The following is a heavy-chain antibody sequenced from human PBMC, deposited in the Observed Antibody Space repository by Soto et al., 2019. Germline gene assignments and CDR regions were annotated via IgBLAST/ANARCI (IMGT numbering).Heavy chain of an antibody. CDR1: GFTFSSYA. CDR3: AKGITIFGVVIIDYYYGIDV. CDR2: ISGSGGST. V-gene: IGHV3-23*01. Sequence: PGGSLRLSCAASGFTFSSYAMSWVRQAPGKGLEWVSAISGSGGSTYYADSVKGRFTISRDNSKNTLYLQMNSLRAEDTAVYYCAKGITIFGVVIIDYYYGIDVWGQGTTVTVSS. D-gene: IGHD3-3*01. J-gene: IGHJ6*02.